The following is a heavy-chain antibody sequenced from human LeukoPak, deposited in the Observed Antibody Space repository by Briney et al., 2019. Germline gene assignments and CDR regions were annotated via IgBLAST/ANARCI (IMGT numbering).Heavy chain of an antibody. V-gene: IGHV3-64*01. Sequence: PGGSVRLSCAASGFTFSSYAMHWVRQAPGKGLEFVSAVSSNGGSTYYANSLKGTFTISRDNSKNTLYLQMGSLRAEDMAVYYCARRRMSHYDMDVWGQGTTVTVSS. CDR1: GFTFSSYA. J-gene: IGHJ6*02. CDR2: VSSNGGST. D-gene: IGHD2-8*01. CDR3: ARRRMSHYDMDV.